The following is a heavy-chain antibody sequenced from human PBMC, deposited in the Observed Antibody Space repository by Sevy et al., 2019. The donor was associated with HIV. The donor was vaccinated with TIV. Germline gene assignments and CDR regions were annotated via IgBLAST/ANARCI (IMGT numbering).Heavy chain of an antibody. Sequence: ASVKVSCKASGGTFSSYGINWVRQAPGQGLEWMGRSIPIFVTPNYAQKFQGRVTITADESTSTAYMELSSLRSEDTAVYYCARDLGPAAILDAFDIWGQGTMDTVSS. D-gene: IGHD2-2*02. V-gene: IGHV1-69*13. CDR1: GGTFSSYG. CDR2: SIPIFVTP. CDR3: ARDLGPAAILDAFDI. J-gene: IGHJ3*02.